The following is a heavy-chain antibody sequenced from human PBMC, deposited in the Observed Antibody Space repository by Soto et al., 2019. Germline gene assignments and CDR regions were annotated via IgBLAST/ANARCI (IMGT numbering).Heavy chain of an antibody. CDR3: ARELNKGGVTGYFDL. CDR1: GYTFTSYY. D-gene: IGHD2-21*02. V-gene: IGHV1-46*03. J-gene: IGHJ2*01. Sequence: QVQLVQSGAEVKKPGASVKVSCKASGYTFTSYYMHWVRQAPGQGLEWMGIINPSGGSTSYAQKSQGRVTMTRDTSTSTVYMELSSLRSEDTAVYYCARELNKGGVTGYFDLWGRGTLVTVSS. CDR2: INPSGGST.